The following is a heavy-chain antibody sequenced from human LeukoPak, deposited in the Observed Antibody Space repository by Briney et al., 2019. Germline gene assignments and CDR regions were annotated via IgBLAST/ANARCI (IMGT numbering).Heavy chain of an antibody. CDR3: ARHVNWFDP. CDR2: IYPGDSNT. V-gene: IGHV5-51*01. CDR1: GYSFTSYW. J-gene: IGHJ5*02. Sequence: GESLKISCKGSGYSFTSYWIGWVRQMPGKGLEWMGIIYPGDSNTKYSPSVQGQVTISVDKSISTAYLQWSSLQASDTAMYYCARHVNWFDPWGQGTLVTVSS.